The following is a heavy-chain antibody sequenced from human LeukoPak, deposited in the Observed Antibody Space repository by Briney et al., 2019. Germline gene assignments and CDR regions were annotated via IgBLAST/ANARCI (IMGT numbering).Heavy chain of an antibody. CDR3: ARGSYGFNYREARPFDC. Sequence: PSETLSLTCTVSGGSISSSSYYWGWIRQPPGKGLEWIGSIYYSGSTYYNPSLKSRVTISVDTSKNQFSLKLSSVTAADTAVYYCARGSYGFNYREARPFDCWGQGTLVTVSS. V-gene: IGHV4-39*07. CDR1: GGSISSSSYY. J-gene: IGHJ4*02. D-gene: IGHD5-24*01. CDR2: IYYSGST.